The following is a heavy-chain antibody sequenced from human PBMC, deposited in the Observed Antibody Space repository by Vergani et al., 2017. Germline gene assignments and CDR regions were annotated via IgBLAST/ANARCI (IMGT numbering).Heavy chain of an antibody. CDR3: ALWRDGYTVSWYFDL. CDR2: IIPMFGTA. V-gene: IGHV1-69*06. D-gene: IGHD5-24*01. J-gene: IGHJ2*01. Sequence: QVQLVQSGAEVKKPGSSVKVSCKASGGTFSRSSINWVRQAPGQGLEWMGGIIPMFGTANYAQKFQGRVTITADKSTSTAYMELSSLRYEDTAVYYCALWRDGYTVSWYFDLWGRGTLVIVSS. CDR1: GGTFSRSS.